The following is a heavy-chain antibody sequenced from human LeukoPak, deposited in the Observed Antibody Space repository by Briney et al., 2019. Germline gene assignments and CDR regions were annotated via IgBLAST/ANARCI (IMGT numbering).Heavy chain of an antibody. CDR1: GASISSYH. CDR3: ARSQSSGWYSSDF. J-gene: IGHJ4*02. CDR2: IYYSGST. D-gene: IGHD6-19*01. Sequence: PSETLSLTCTVSGASISSYHWSWIRQPPGQGLEWIGYIYYSGSTNYNPSLKSRVTISVDTSKNQFSLKLSSVIAADTAVYYCARSQSSGWYSSDFWGQGTLVTVSS. V-gene: IGHV4-59*01.